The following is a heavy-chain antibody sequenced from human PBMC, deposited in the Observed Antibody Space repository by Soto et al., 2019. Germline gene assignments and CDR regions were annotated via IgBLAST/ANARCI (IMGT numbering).Heavy chain of an antibody. CDR3: AREYTAWPLAYGLDV. D-gene: IGHD2-2*02. V-gene: IGHV3-21*01. CDR2: ISSRSDI. Sequence: LRLSCVGSGFTVSTYSINWVRQAPGKGLEWVSSISSRSDIYYADSVKGRFTISRDNAKNSVSLQMNSLRAEDTAVYYCAREYTAWPLAYGLDVWGQGTTVTVSS. CDR1: GFTVSTYS. J-gene: IGHJ6*02.